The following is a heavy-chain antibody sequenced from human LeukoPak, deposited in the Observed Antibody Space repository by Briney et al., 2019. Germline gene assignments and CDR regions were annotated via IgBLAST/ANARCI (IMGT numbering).Heavy chain of an antibody. J-gene: IGHJ4*02. CDR3: ARVPNMERLDWPHLDY. Sequence: PGGSLRLSCAASGFTFSSYSMNWVRQAPGKGLEWVSSVSSSSSYIYYADPVKGRFTISRDNAKNSLYLQMNSLRAEDTAVYYCARVPNMERLDWPHLDYWGQGTLVTVSS. CDR2: VSSSSSYI. D-gene: IGHD3-3*01. CDR1: GFTFSSYS. V-gene: IGHV3-21*01.